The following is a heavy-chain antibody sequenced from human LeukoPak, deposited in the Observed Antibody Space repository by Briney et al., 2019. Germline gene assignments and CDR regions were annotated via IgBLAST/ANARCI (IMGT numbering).Heavy chain of an antibody. CDR2: IYSGGST. CDR3: AREGRDGYNILRDY. Sequence: GGSLRLSCAASGFTVSSNYMSWVRQAPGKGLEWVSVIYSGGSTYYADSVKGRFTISRDNSKNTLYLQMNSLRAEDTAVYYCAREGRDGYNILRDYWGQGTLVTVSS. CDR1: GFTVSSNY. D-gene: IGHD5-24*01. V-gene: IGHV3-66*01. J-gene: IGHJ4*02.